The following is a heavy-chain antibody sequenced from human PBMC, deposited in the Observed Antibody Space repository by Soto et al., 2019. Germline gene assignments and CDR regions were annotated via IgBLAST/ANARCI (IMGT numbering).Heavy chain of an antibody. CDR2: ISGSDGST. Sequence: VQLLESGGGLVQPGGSLRLSCAASGFTFSSYAMSWVRQAPGKGLEWVSIISGSDGSTYYADSVKGRFTISRDNSKNTLYLQMNSLRAEDTAVYYCAKEYSSGWYYFDYWGQGTLVTVSS. J-gene: IGHJ4*02. CDR1: GFTFSSYA. CDR3: AKEYSSGWYYFDY. V-gene: IGHV3-23*01. D-gene: IGHD6-19*01.